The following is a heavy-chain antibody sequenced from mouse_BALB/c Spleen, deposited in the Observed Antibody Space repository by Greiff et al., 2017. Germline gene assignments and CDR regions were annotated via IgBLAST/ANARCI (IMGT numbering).Heavy chain of an antibody. CDR2: ISSGGSYT. J-gene: IGHJ2*01. V-gene: IGHV5-6*01. Sequence: EVKLMESGGDLVKPGGSLKLSCAASGFTFSSYGMSWVRQTPDKRLEWVATISSGGSYTYYPDSVKGRFTISRDNAKNTLYLQMSSLKSEDTAMYYCARLNDGYYVGYWGQGTTLTVSS. D-gene: IGHD2-3*01. CDR3: ARLNDGYYVGY. CDR1: GFTFSSYG.